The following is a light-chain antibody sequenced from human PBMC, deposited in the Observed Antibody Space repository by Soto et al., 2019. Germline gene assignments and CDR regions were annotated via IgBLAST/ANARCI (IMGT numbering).Light chain of an antibody. Sequence: QSVLTQSPSASASLGASVKLTCTLSSGYSNYAIAWHQQQPEKGPRYLMKLNSDGSHTKGDGIPDRFSGSSSGAERHLTISSLQSDDEADYYCQTWGAGIRVFGGGTKLTVL. V-gene: IGLV4-69*01. CDR3: QTWGAGIRV. CDR1: SGYSNYA. CDR2: LNSDGSH. J-gene: IGLJ2*01.